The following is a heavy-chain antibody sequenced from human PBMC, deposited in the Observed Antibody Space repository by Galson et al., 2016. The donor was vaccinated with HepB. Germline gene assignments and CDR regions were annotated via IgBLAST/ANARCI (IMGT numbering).Heavy chain of an antibody. CDR2: IHRGGTT. V-gene: IGHV3-53*01. CDR1: GFTVSSNY. D-gene: IGHD2-2*02. J-gene: IGHJ3*02. Sequence: SLRLSCAASGFTVSSNYMSWVRQAPGKGLEWVSIIHRGGTTYYADSVKGRFTISKDNSKNTLYLQVNSLRVEDTAIYYCARGRTTSCNSAFDIWGQGTMVTVSS. CDR3: ARGRTTSCNSAFDI.